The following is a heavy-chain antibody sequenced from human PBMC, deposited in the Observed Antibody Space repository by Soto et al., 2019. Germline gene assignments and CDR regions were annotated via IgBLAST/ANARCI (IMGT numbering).Heavy chain of an antibody. CDR3: ARDQSNYYDSSGFYYYYGMDV. J-gene: IGHJ6*02. V-gene: IGHV3-21*01. Sequence: GSLRLSCAASGFIFTRYSMNWVRQAPGKGLEWVSSISSTTNYIYYADSMKGRFTVSRDNAKNSVYLEMNSLSAEDTALYYCARDQSNYYDSSGFYYYYGMDVWGQGTTVTVSS. CDR1: GFIFTRYS. D-gene: IGHD3-22*01. CDR2: ISSTTNYI.